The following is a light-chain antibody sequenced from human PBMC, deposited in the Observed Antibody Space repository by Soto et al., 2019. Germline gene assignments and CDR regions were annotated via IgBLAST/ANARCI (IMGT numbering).Light chain of an antibody. Sequence: QLVLTESPSASASLGASVKLTCTLSSGHSSYTIAWHQQQPEKGPRYLMTLNSDGSHSKGDGIPDRFSGSSSGAERYLSISSLQSEDEADYYCQTWGTGIALFGGGTKLTVL. CDR3: QTWGTGIAL. CDR1: SGHSSYT. CDR2: LNSDGSH. J-gene: IGLJ3*02. V-gene: IGLV4-69*01.